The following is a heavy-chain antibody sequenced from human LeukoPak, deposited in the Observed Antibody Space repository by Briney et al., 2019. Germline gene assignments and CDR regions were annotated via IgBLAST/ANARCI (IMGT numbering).Heavy chain of an antibody. J-gene: IGHJ3*02. D-gene: IGHD2-8*02. Sequence: GGSLRLSCAASGFTFDDYGMSWVRQAPGKGPEWVSPISSQSVYIYYADSVKGRFAISRDNAKKSLYLQMNSLTAEDTAVYFCSRDLDCTVTTCFDGDDGFDIWGRGTMVTVSS. CDR2: ISSQSVYI. CDR3: SRDLDCTVTTCFDGDDGFDI. V-gene: IGHV3-21*01. CDR1: GFTFDDYG.